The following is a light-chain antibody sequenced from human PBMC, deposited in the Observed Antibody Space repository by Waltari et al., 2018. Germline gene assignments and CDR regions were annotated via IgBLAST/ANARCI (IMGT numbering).Light chain of an antibody. V-gene: IGKV3-11*01. Sequence: EIVLTQSPATLSLSSGDRATLSRRASQSVSSSLAWYQQRPGQAPRPLIYDASNRATGIPARFSGSGSGTDFTLTISSLEPEDFAVYYCQQRSSWPLTFGGGTKVEVK. J-gene: IGKJ4*01. CDR2: DAS. CDR1: QSVSSS. CDR3: QQRSSWPLT.